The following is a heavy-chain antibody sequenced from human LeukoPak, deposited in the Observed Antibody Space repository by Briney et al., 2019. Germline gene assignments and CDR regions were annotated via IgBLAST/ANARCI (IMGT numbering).Heavy chain of an antibody. CDR3: AANTSSWSFDY. D-gene: IGHD6-13*01. Sequence: PGGSLRLSCAASGLTFTSNSMSSARQQPRKWLGCLSAIRGSVASTYYADSVEGRFTISRANTKNTFYLQTHSLRTQHTAVYDCAANTSSWSFDYWGQGTLVTVSS. J-gene: IGHJ4*02. V-gene: IGHV3-23*01. CDR2: IRGSVAST. CDR1: GLTFTSNS.